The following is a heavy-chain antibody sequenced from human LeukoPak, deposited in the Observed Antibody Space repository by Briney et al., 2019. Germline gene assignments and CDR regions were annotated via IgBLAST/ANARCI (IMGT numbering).Heavy chain of an antibody. CDR1: GGSIGSTTYY. CDR2: IYYSGST. V-gene: IGHV4-39*01. J-gene: IGHJ3*02. D-gene: IGHD1-26*01. Sequence: RTSETLSLTCTVSGGSIGSTTYYWGWIRQPPGKELECIGSIYYSGSTYYNPSLKSRVTISLDTSKNQFSPKLSSVTAADTAVYYCARHKQSGTYYDAFDIWGQGTMVTVSS. CDR3: ARHKQSGTYYDAFDI.